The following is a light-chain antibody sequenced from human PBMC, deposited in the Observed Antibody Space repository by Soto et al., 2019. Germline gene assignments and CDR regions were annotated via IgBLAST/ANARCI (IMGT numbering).Light chain of an antibody. CDR3: QQYNSYSGT. CDR1: QTISRW. Sequence: QRTRGAYIGSQYVGSAFSIDSVASQTISRWLAWYQQKPGKAPNLLIYEASSLESGVPSRFSGSGSGTEFTLTISSLQPDAFATYYCQQYNSYSGTFGGGTKVDIK. J-gene: IGKJ4*02. CDR2: EAS. V-gene: IGKV1-5*01.